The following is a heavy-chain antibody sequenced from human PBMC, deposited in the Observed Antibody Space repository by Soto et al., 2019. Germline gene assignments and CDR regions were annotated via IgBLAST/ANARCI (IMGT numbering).Heavy chain of an antibody. CDR3: ASAFSMAY. V-gene: IGHV3-74*01. J-gene: IGHJ4*02. Sequence: EVQLVESGGGLVQPGGSLRLSCAASGFTFSSYWMHWVRQAPGKGLVWVSRVKPDGSNTNYAVSVKGRFSISRDNVKNTLYLQMNSLRAEDTAVYYCASAFSMAYWGQGTLVTVSS. CDR1: GFTFSSYW. CDR2: VKPDGSNT.